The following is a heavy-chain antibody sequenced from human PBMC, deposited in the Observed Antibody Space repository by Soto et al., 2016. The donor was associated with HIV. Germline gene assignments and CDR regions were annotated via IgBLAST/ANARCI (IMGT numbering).Heavy chain of an antibody. J-gene: IGHJ6*03. V-gene: IGHV4-4*08. CDR1: GASTSTTYY. CDR2: IYDSDNF. D-gene: IGHD4-17*01. Sequence: QVQLQESGPGLVKPSETLSLTCTVTGASTSTTYYWTWIRQPPGEGLQWIGYIYDSDNFNFSPSLKSRVTMSLDTSKNQFSLKVTSVTAADTAVYYXARKTYGDVRGTFMDVVGQRDHGHR. CDR3: ARKTYGDVRGTFMDV.